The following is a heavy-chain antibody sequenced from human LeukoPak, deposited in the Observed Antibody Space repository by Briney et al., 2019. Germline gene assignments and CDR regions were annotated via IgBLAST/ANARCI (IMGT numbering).Heavy chain of an antibody. Sequence: GGSLRLSCAASGFTFSSYEMNWVRQAPGKGLEWVSYIKGRFTISRDNAKNSLYLQMNSLRAVDTAVYYCAELGITMIGGVWGKGTTVTISS. J-gene: IGHJ6*04. D-gene: IGHD3-10*02. CDR1: GFTFSSYE. CDR2: I. V-gene: IGHV3-48*03. CDR3: AELGITMIGGV.